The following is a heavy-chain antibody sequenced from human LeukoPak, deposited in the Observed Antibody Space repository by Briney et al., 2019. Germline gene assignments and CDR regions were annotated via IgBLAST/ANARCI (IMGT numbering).Heavy chain of an antibody. CDR3: ARSAEHCNNGVCFTDYYMDV. V-gene: IGHV1-2*06. D-gene: IGHD2-8*01. Sequence: GASLKVSCKATGNTFSVSYIHWVRQAPGQGLEWLGRINPNSGDTNYAQNFHGRVTMTRDTSITTAYMELNSLTSDDTAVYFCARSAEHCNNGVCFTDYYMDVWGKGTTVTVSS. CDR2: INPNSGDT. J-gene: IGHJ6*03. CDR1: GNTFSVSY.